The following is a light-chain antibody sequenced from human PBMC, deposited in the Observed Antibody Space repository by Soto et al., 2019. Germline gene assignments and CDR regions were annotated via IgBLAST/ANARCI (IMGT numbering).Light chain of an antibody. J-gene: IGKJ1*01. CDR2: GAS. Sequence: IVLTQSPATLSVSPGERATLSCSASQTVGNTLAWYQQQPGQTPRLLIYGASTTATGIPARFSGSGSGTEFTLTINRLQSEDFAVYYCLHYKDWPRWTFGQGTKVEVK. V-gene: IGKV3-15*01. CDR1: QTVGNT. CDR3: LHYKDWPRWT.